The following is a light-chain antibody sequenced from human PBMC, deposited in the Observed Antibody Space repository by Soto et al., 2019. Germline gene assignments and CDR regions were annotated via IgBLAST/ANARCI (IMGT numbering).Light chain of an antibody. V-gene: IGLV1-51*01. Sequence: QAVVTQPPSVSAAPGQKVTISCSGSSSNIGYNYVSWYQQLPGTAPKLLIYDNNKRPSGIPDRFSGSQSGTSATLGITGLQTGDEADYYCGTWDSSLSVVVFGGGTKLTVL. J-gene: IGLJ2*01. CDR1: SSNIGYNY. CDR2: DNN. CDR3: GTWDSSLSVVV.